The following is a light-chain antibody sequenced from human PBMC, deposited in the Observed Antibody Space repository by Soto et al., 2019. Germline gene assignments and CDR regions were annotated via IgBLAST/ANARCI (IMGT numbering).Light chain of an antibody. Sequence: EIVLTQSPGTLSLSPGERATLSCRASQSFSSSYLAWYQQKPGQAPRLVIYGASNRAIGIPDRFSGSGSGTDFTLTISRLEPENFAVYYCQQYDNSPVTFGGGTRVEIK. CDR3: QQYDNSPVT. CDR2: GAS. J-gene: IGKJ4*01. CDR1: QSFSSSY. V-gene: IGKV3-20*01.